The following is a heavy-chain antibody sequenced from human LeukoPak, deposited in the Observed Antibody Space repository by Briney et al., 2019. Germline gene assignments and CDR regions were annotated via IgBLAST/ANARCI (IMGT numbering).Heavy chain of an antibody. Sequence: SSETLSLTCTVSGGSISSYYWSWIRQPAGKGLEWIGRIYTSGSTNYNPSLKSRVTMSVDTSMNQFSLKLSSVTAADTAVYYCARAGYSSSWYKVWYFDLWGRGTLVTVSS. J-gene: IGHJ2*01. D-gene: IGHD6-13*01. V-gene: IGHV4-4*07. CDR2: IYTSGST. CDR3: ARAGYSSSWYKVWYFDL. CDR1: GGSISSYY.